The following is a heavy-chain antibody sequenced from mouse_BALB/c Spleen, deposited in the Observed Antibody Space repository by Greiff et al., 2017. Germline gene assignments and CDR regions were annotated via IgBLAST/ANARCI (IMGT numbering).Heavy chain of an antibody. CDR1: GFSLTSYG. CDR3: ATKLGQDYAMDY. V-gene: IGHV2-4-1*01. J-gene: IGHJ4*01. D-gene: IGHD4-1*01. Sequence: VKLMESGPGLVQPSQSLSITCTVSGFSLTSYGVHWVRQSPGKGLEWLGVIWSGGSTDYNAAFISRLSISKDNSKSQVFFKMNSLQADDTAIYYCATKLGQDYAMDYWGQGTSVTVSS. CDR2: IWSGGST.